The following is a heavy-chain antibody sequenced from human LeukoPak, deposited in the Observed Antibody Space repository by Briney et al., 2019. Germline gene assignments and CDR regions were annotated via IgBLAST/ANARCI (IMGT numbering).Heavy chain of an antibody. CDR3: ARGGTMVRGVPYYFDY. CDR2: IYYSGST. CDR1: GGSISSYY. Sequence: KPSETLSLTCTVSGGSISSYYWSWIRQPPGKGLEWIGYIYYSGSTNYNPSLKSRVTISVDTSKNQFSLKLSSVTAADTAVYYCARGGTMVRGVPYYFDYWGQGTLVTVSS. V-gene: IGHV4-59*08. D-gene: IGHD3-10*01. J-gene: IGHJ4*02.